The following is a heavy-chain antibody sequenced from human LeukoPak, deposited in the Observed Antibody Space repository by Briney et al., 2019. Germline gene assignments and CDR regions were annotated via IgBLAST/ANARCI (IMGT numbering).Heavy chain of an antibody. CDR1: GFTFSTYG. V-gene: IGHV3-64*02. CDR3: ARDQKGGGWSNFDF. D-gene: IGHD6-19*01. J-gene: IGHJ4*02. Sequence: GGSLRLSCAASGFTFSTYGFHWVRQLPGKGLEYVSGISFDGRNTHYADSVKGRFTISRDNSKNTLFLQMGSLRGDDMAVYYRARDQKGGGWSNFDFWGQGTLVTVSS. CDR2: ISFDGRNT.